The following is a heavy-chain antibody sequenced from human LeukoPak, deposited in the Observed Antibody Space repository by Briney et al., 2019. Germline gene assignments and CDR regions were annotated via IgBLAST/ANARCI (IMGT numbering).Heavy chain of an antibody. CDR3: ITDRNYYDSSGYHYIDY. CDR2: IKSKTDGGTT. Sequence: GGSLRLSCAASGFIFSNYGMNWVRQAPGKGLEWVGRIKSKTDGGTTDYAAPVKGRFTISRDDSKNTVYLQMNSLKNEDTAVYYCITDRNYYDSSGYHYIDYWGQGTLVTVSS. D-gene: IGHD3-22*01. V-gene: IGHV3-15*01. CDR1: GFIFSNYG. J-gene: IGHJ4*02.